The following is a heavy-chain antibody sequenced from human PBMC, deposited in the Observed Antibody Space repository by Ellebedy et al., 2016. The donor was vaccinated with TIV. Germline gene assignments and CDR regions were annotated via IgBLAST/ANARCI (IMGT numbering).Heavy chain of an antibody. V-gene: IGHV3-7*03. D-gene: IGHD4-17*01. CDR3: ARLQMTTTFNWFDP. CDR1: GFTFGSYW. CDR2: IKQDGSEK. J-gene: IGHJ5*02. Sequence: GESLKISCAASGFTFGSYWMSWVRQAPGKGLEWVANIKQDGSEKYYVDSVKGRFTISRDNAKNSLYLQMNSLRAEDTAVYYCARLQMTTTFNWFDPWGQGTLVTVSS.